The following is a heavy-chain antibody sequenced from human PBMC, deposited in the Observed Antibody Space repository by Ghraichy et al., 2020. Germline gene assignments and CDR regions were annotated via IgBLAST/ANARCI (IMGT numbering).Heavy chain of an antibody. CDR1: GFTFSSYA. V-gene: IGHV3-23*01. J-gene: IGHJ5*02. CDR2: ITGFGTTT. Sequence: GGSLRLSCAASGFTFSSYAMSWVRQAPAKGLEWVSGITGFGTTTYYADSVKGRFTISRDNSKNTLYLQMNSLSAEDTAVYYCATAEGSGSYYGPLSWGQGTLVTVSS. CDR3: ATAEGSGSYYGPLS. D-gene: IGHD3-10*01.